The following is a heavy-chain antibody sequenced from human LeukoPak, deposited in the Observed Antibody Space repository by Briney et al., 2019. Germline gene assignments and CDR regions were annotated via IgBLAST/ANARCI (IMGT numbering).Heavy chain of an antibody. CDR1: GGSISSGGYY. D-gene: IGHD2-8*01. J-gene: IGHJ3*02. CDR2: IYYRGST. V-gene: IGHV4-31*03. Sequence: SETLSLTCTVSGGSISSGGYYWSWIRQHPGKGLEWIGSIYYRGSTNHNASLKSRVSISVDTSKNQFSLKLSSVTAADTAVYYCATLSLNAFDNWGQGTMVTVSS. CDR3: ATLSLNAFDN.